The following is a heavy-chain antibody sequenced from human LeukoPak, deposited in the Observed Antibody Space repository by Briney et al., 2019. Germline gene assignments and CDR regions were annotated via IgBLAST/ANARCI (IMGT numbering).Heavy chain of an antibody. CDR2: LTSSGGT. Sequence: PGGSLRLSCAASGFTFSNYAMTWVRQAPGKGLEWVSGLTSSGGTYYADSVKGRFTISRDISKNSLYLQMNSLRAEDTAVYYCARRTGPTGPDAFDIWGQGTMVTVSS. J-gene: IGHJ3*02. D-gene: IGHD1-14*01. CDR3: ARRTGPTGPDAFDI. V-gene: IGHV3-23*01. CDR1: GFTFSNYA.